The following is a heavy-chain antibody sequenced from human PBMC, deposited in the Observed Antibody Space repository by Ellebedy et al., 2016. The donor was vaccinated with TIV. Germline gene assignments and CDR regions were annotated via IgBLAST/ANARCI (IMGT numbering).Heavy chain of an antibody. J-gene: IGHJ6*02. CDR3: ARGITVADSRSFFYYYGLDV. V-gene: IGHV3-66*01. Sequence: PGGSLRLSCAASGFTVSGNYMSCVRQAPGKGLEWFSVIYSDGTTFYADSVKGRLAISRDSSKNTLYRQMSSLRAEDTAVYYCARGITVADSRSFFYYYGLDVWGQGTTVTVFS. D-gene: IGHD6-19*01. CDR2: IYSDGTT. CDR1: GFTVSGNY.